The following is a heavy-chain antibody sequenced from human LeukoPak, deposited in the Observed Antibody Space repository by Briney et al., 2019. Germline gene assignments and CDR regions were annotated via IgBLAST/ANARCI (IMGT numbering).Heavy chain of an antibody. D-gene: IGHD5-24*01. V-gene: IGHV3-23*01. CDR2: ISGSGGST. Sequence: GGSLRLSCAASGFTFSSYTMSWVRQAPGKGLEWVSGISGSGGSTYYADYVEGRFTISRDNSKNTLYLQMNSRRAEDTAVYYCARELPSFDYWGQGTLVTVSS. CDR1: GFTFSSYT. J-gene: IGHJ4*02. CDR3: ARELPSFDY.